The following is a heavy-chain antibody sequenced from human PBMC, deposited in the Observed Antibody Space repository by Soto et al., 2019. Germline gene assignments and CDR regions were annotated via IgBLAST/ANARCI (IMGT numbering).Heavy chain of an antibody. D-gene: IGHD3-10*01. V-gene: IGHV4-59*12. CDR2: IYYSGST. J-gene: IGHJ3*02. Sequence: SETLSLTCTVSGGSISSYYGSWIRQPPGKGLEWIGYIYYSGSTNYNPSLKSRVTISVDTSKNQFSLKLSSVTAADTAVYYCARAPVPAGGLYAFDIWGQGTMVTVSS. CDR1: GGSISSYY. CDR3: ARAPVPAGGLYAFDI.